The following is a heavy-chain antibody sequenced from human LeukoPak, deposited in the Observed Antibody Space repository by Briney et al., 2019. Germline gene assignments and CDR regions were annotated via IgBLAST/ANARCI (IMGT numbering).Heavy chain of an antibody. CDR1: GGSISSGGYS. Sequence: SQTLSLTCAVSGGSISSGGYSWSWIRQPPGKGLEWIGYIYHSGSTYYNPSLKSRVTISVDRSKNQFSLKLSSVTAADTAVYYCARARGGYDYVDYWGQGTLVTVSS. D-gene: IGHD5-12*01. V-gene: IGHV4-30-2*01. CDR3: ARARGGYDYVDY. CDR2: IYHSGST. J-gene: IGHJ4*02.